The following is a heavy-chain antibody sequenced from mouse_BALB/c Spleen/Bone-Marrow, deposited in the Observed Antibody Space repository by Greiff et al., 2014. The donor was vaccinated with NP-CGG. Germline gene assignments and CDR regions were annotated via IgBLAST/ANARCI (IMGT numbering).Heavy chain of an antibody. J-gene: IGHJ4*01. D-gene: IGHD1-1*01. CDR2: IWAGGST. CDR1: GFSLTSYG. CDR3: ARDYGSSYYAMDY. V-gene: IGHV2-9*02. Sequence: VKLEESGPGLVAPSRSLSITCTVSGFSLTSYGVHWVRQPPGKGLEWLGVIWAGGSTNYNSALMSRLSISKDNSKSQVFLKMNSLQTDDTAMYYCARDYGSSYYAMDYWGQGTSVTVSS.